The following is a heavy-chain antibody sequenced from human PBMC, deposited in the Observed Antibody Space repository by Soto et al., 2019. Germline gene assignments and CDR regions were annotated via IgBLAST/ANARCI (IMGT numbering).Heavy chain of an antibody. CDR1: GLTVSGKYY. V-gene: IGHV3-53*01. CDR3: ASWYLRELAYDV. D-gene: IGHD1-7*01. Sequence: DVQLVESGGGLIQPGGSLRLSCAAFGLTVSGKYYMAWLRQAPGKGLEWLSALYDLDGIYYADSVKGRFTTSGGTSKNIVYLQMDDLRPVDTAVYYCASWYLRELAYDVWGQGTTVTVSS. J-gene: IGHJ3*01. CDR2: LYDLDGI.